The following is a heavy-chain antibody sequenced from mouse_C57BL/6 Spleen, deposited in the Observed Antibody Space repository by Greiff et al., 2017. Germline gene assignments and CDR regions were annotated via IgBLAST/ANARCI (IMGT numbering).Heavy chain of an antibody. CDR3: APGYDYDAEGFAY. CDR2: IDPANGNT. V-gene: IGHV14-3*01. D-gene: IGHD2-4*01. Sequence: EVQLQESVAELVRPGASVKLSCTASGFNIKNTYMHWVKQRPEQGLEWIGRIDPANGNTKYAPKFQGKATITADTSSNTAYLQLSSLTSEDTAIYYCAPGYDYDAEGFAYWGQGTLVTVSA. CDR1: GFNIKNTY. J-gene: IGHJ3*01.